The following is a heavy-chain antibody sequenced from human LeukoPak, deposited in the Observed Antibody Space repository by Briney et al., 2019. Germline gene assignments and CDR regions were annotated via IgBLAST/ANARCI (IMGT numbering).Heavy chain of an antibody. CDR1: GGTFSSYD. J-gene: IGHJ6*02. CDR2: MNPNSGNT. CDR3: ARSSSWYAGYYGMDV. D-gene: IGHD6-13*01. V-gene: IGHV1-8*02. Sequence: ASVKVSCKASGGTFSSYDINWVRQATGQGLEWMGWMNPNSGNTGYAQKFQGRVTMTRNTSISTAYMELSSLRSEDTAVYYCARSSSWYAGYYGMDVWGQGTTVTVSS.